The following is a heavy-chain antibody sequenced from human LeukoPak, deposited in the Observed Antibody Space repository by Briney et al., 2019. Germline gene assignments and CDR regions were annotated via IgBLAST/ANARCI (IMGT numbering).Heavy chain of an antibody. CDR1: GDSISSGSYF. J-gene: IGHJ3*02. Sequence: SETLSLTCTVSGDSISSGSYFWSWTRQPPGEGLEWIGYIYYSGTTNYNPSLKSRVTISVDTSKNQFSLKLSSVTAADTAVYYCATSLRGVSHDAFDMWGQGTMVTVSS. CDR2: IYYSGTT. D-gene: IGHD3-10*01. V-gene: IGHV4-61*01. CDR3: ATSLRGVSHDAFDM.